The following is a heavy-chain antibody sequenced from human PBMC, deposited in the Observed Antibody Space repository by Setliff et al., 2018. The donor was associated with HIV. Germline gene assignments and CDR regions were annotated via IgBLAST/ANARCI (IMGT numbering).Heavy chain of an antibody. CDR3: ARQLSNSLES. V-gene: IGHV1-2*02. J-gene: IGHJ4*02. Sequence: ASVKVSCKASGYTFTDYFMHWVRQAPGQGLEWMGWISPNNGDTTIPQRFQGRVTMTSDTSINTAYMELSGLRSDDTAVYYCARQLSNSLESWGQGTLVTVSS. CDR1: GYTFTDYF. D-gene: IGHD1-1*01. CDR2: ISPNNGDT.